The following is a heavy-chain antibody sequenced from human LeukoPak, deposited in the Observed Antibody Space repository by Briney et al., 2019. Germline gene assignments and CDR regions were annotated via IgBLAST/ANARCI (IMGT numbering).Heavy chain of an antibody. D-gene: IGHD6-19*01. CDR2: IIPILGIA. CDR3: ARGAVAGLSYYFDY. CDR1: GGTFSSYA. Sequence: GSSAKVSCKASGGTFSSYAISWVRQAPGQGLEWMGRIIPILGIANYAQKFQGRVTITADKSTSTAYMELSSLRSEDTAVYYCARGAVAGLSYYFDYWGQGTLVTVSS. J-gene: IGHJ4*02. V-gene: IGHV1-69*04.